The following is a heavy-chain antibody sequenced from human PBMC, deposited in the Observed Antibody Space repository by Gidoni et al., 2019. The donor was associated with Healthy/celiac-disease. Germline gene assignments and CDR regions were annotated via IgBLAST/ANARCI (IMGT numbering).Heavy chain of an antibody. J-gene: IGHJ4*02. CDR2: INWNGGST. V-gene: IGHV3-20*04. CDR1: GFTFDDYC. Sequence: EVQLVASGGGVVRPGGSLSLSCAASGFTFDDYCMSWVRQAPGKGLEWVSGINWNGGSTGYADSVKGRFTISRDNAKNSLYLQMNSLRAEDTALYYCARDQGITMVRGVISKGYFDYWGQGTLVTVSS. CDR3: ARDQGITMVRGVISKGYFDY. D-gene: IGHD3-10*01.